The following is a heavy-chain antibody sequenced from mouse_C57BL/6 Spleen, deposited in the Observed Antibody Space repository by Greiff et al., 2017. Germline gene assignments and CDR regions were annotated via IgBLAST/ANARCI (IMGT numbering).Heavy chain of an antibody. D-gene: IGHD3-2*02. CDR3: TVLDSAGPWFAY. CDR1: GFTFTDYY. Sequence: EVQRVESGGGLVQPGGSLSLSCAASGFTFTDYYMSWVRQPPGKALEWLGFIRNKANGYTTEYSASVKGRFTISRDNSQSILYLQMNAVSAEDSATYYCTVLDSAGPWFAYWGQGTLVTVSA. CDR2: IRNKANGYTT. J-gene: IGHJ3*01. V-gene: IGHV7-3*01.